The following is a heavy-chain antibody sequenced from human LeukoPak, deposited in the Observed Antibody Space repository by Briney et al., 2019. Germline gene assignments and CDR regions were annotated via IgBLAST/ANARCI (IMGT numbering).Heavy chain of an antibody. CDR2: IIPIFGTA. CDR3: ASPGILYDDSSGYYTRGRDY. CDR1: GGTFSSYA. D-gene: IGHD3-22*01. J-gene: IGHJ4*02. V-gene: IGHV1-69*05. Sequence: SVKVSCKASGGTFSSYAISWVRQAPGQGLEWMGGIIPIFGTANYAQKFQGRVTITTDESASTAYMELSSLRSEDTAVYYCASPGILYDDSSGYYTRGRDYWGQGTLVTVSS.